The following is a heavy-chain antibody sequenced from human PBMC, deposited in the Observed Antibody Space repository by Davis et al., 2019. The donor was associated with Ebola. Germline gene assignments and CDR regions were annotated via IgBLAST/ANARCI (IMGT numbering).Heavy chain of an antibody. V-gene: IGHV3-21*01. CDR3: ATKTGYESNY. Sequence: PGRSLRLSCAASGFTFSSHNMNWVRQAPGKGLEWVSSISSSSSYIYYADSVKGRFTISRDNAKNSMYLKMNGLRAEDTAVYYCATKTGYESNYWGQGTLVTVSS. CDR1: GFTFSSHN. CDR2: ISSSSSYI. D-gene: IGHD6-13*01. J-gene: IGHJ4*02.